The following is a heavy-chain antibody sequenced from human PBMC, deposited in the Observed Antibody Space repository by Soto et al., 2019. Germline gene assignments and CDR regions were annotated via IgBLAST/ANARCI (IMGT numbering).Heavy chain of an antibody. CDR3: VGPAEDRPGDGSYYVELDV. CDR2: INPADSES. D-gene: IGHD1-26*01. CDR1: GYSYTSYW. Sequence: GASLKISWKGSGYSYTSYWICWVRQRPVRGLERTGIINPADSESNYSPSFQCQLTIAADRSTSTPFLQGTSLKDSDNAIYNCVGPAEDRPGDGSYYVELDVWGQVPTGTVSS. J-gene: IGHJ6*02. V-gene: IGHV5-51*01.